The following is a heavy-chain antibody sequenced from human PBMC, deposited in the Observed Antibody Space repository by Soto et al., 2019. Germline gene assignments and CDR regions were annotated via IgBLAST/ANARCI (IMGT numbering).Heavy chain of an antibody. Sequence: QVQLQQWGAGLLKPSETLSLTCAVYGESFRGDYWSCIRRPPGKGLEWIGEIDHSESTNYSPSLKSRVTISVDTSKTQFSLELTSVTAADTAVYYFARSKKVLRYWYWFFYFDLWGIGTLVTVSS. V-gene: IGHV4-34*01. D-gene: IGHD3-9*01. CDR3: ARSKKVLRYWYWFFYFDL. CDR2: IDHSEST. J-gene: IGHJ2*01. CDR1: GESFRGDY.